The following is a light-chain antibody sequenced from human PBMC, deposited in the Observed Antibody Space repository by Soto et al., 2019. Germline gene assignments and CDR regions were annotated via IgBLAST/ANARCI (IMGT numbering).Light chain of an antibody. Sequence: QSVLTQPASVSGSPGQSITISCTGTSSDVGGYNYVSWYQQHPGKAPKLMIYEVSNRPSGVSNRFSSSKSGNTASLTISGLQAEDEADYYCSSYTSSSTHNYVFGTGTKVTVL. CDR3: SSYTSSSTHNYV. CDR2: EVS. CDR1: SSDVGGYNY. J-gene: IGLJ1*01. V-gene: IGLV2-14*01.